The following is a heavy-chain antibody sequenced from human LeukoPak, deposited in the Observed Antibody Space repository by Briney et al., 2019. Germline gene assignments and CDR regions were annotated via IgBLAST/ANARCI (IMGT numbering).Heavy chain of an antibody. Sequence: HPGGSLSLSCEASGFTFGSHAMYWVRQAPGKGLEWVAGIFGSGGSPHYADPVKGRFTISRDNSRNTVYLQINSLRAEDTAVYYCGKTTVGYSSGQKPAWPVDYWGQGTLVTVSS. J-gene: IGHJ4*02. CDR3: GKTTVGYSSGQKPAWPVDY. D-gene: IGHD5-18*01. CDR2: IFGSGGSP. V-gene: IGHV3-23*01. CDR1: GFTFGSHA.